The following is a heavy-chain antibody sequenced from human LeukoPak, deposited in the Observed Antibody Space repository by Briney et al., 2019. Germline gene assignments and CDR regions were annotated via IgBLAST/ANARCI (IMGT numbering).Heavy chain of an antibody. D-gene: IGHD3-22*01. V-gene: IGHV3-23*01. CDR3: AKVGLYYYDSSGSSY. CDR2: FSGTGGRT. CDR1: GFTFSNYA. Sequence: GGSLRLSCAASGFTFSNYAMSWVRQAPGKGLEWVSAFSGTGGRTNYADSVKGRFTISRDNSKNTLYLQMNSLRAEDTAVYYCAKVGLYYYDSSGSSYWGQGTLVTVSS. J-gene: IGHJ4*02.